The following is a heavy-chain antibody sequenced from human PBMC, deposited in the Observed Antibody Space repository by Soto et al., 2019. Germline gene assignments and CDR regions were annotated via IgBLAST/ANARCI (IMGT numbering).Heavy chain of an antibody. CDR2: IYPGDSDT. D-gene: IGHD2-2*02. Sequence: PGESLKISWKGSGYSFTTYWIGWVRQMPGKGLEWMGIIYPGDSDTRYSPSFQGQVTISADKSISTAYLQWSSLKASDTAMYYCATGGYCSSTSCYNFFDYWGQGTLVTVSS. J-gene: IGHJ4*02. CDR1: GYSFTTYW. V-gene: IGHV5-51*01. CDR3: ATGGYCSSTSCYNFFDY.